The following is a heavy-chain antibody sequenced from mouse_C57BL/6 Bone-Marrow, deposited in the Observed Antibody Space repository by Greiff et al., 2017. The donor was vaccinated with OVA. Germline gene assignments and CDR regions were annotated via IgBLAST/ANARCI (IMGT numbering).Heavy chain of an antibody. J-gene: IGHJ4*01. D-gene: IGHD1-2*01. V-gene: IGHV5-9*01. CDR3: ARRLLRRYAMDY. CDR2: ISGGGGNT. Sequence: EVKVVESGGGLVKPGGSLKLSCAASGFTFSSYTMSWVRQTPEKRLEWVATISGGGGNTYYPDSVKGRFTISRDNAKNTLYLQMSSLRSEDTALYYCARRLLRRYAMDYWGQGTSVTVSS. CDR1: GFTFSSYT.